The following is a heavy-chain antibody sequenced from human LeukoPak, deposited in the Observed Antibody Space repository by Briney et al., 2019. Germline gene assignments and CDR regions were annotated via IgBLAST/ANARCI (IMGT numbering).Heavy chain of an antibody. CDR2: ISGNGHHT. Sequence: GGSLRLSCVGSGFTFSSHVMSWVRQAPGKGLEWVSSISGNGHHTYYADSVRGRFTISRDGSRNTVLLQMNSLRVEDTAVYYCAKGISEDGVSFERGADYWGQGTQVTVSS. CDR3: AKGISEDGVSFERGADY. D-gene: IGHD3-10*01. V-gene: IGHV3-23*01. J-gene: IGHJ4*02. CDR1: GFTFSSHV.